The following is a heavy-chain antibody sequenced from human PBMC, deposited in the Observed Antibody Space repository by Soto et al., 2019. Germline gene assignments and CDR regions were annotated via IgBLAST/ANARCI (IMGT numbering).Heavy chain of an antibody. Sequence: ASVKVSCKASGYTFTSYGISWVRQATGQGLEWMGWMNANNGNTGYAQKFQGRVTMTRNTSISTAYMELSSLRSEDTAVYYCARERAVAGFDYWGQGTLVTVSS. CDR3: ARERAVAGFDY. J-gene: IGHJ4*02. CDR2: MNANNGNT. V-gene: IGHV1-8*02. D-gene: IGHD6-13*01. CDR1: GYTFTSYG.